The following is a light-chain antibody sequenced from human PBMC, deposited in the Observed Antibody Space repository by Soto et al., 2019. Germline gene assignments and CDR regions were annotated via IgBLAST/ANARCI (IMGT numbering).Light chain of an antibody. CDR3: SSYAGSENYV. J-gene: IGLJ1*01. CDR1: SSDVGGYNY. V-gene: IGLV2-8*01. Sequence: QSALTQPPSASGSLGQSVTISCTGTSSDVGGYNYVSWYQQYPGKAPKLIIYQVNQRPSGVPDRFSGSKSGNTASLTVSGLQAEDEADYYCSSYAGSENYVFGTGTKLTVL. CDR2: QVN.